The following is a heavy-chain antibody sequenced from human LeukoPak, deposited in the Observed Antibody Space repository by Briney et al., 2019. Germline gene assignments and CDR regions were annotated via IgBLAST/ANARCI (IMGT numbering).Heavy chain of an antibody. CDR2: TSYNGRSS. CDR3: AKATNYDFWSGSLGLDH. V-gene: IGHV3-30*18. D-gene: IGHD3-3*01. J-gene: IGHJ4*02. CDR1: GFTFSSYG. Sequence: PGGSLTLSCAASGFTFSSYGMHWVRQAPGKGLEWVALTSYNGRSSYYSDSVKGRFSISRDNSQRTVFLQMNNVKTEDTAIYYCAKATNYDFWSGSLGLDHWGQGFLVTVSS.